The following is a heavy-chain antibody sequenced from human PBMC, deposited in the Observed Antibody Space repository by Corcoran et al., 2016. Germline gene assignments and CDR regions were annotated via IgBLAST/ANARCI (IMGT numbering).Heavy chain of an antibody. CDR3: AGHYYGSGYPFSLNPVDY. CDR2: ISYSGST. D-gene: IGHD3-22*01. Sequence: QLQLQESGPGLVKPSETLSLTCSVSGGSISSSSHYWGWIRQPPGKGLEWIGSISYSGSTYYNPSLKSRVTISVDMSKNQFSLKLSSVTAADTAVYYCAGHYYGSGYPFSLNPVDYGGQGTLITVSS. J-gene: IGHJ4*02. V-gene: IGHV4-39*01. CDR1: GGSISSSSHY.